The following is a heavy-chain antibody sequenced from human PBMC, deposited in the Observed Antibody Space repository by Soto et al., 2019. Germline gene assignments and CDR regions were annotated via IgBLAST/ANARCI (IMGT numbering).Heavy chain of an antibody. D-gene: IGHD3-3*01. V-gene: IGHV4-30-2*01. CDR3: ARGRITIFGVVWYFDY. CDR2: IYHSGST. J-gene: IGHJ4*02. Sequence: SETLSLTCAVSGGSISSGGYSWSWIRQPPGEGLEWIGYIYHSGSTYYNPSLKSRVTISVDRSKNQFSLKLSSVTAADTAVYYCARGRITIFGVVWYFDYWGQGTLVTVSS. CDR1: GGSISSGGYS.